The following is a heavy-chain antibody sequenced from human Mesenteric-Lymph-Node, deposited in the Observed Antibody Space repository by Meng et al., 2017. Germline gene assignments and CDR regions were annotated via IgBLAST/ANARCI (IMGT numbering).Heavy chain of an antibody. Sequence: VQLHESGPGLVRPSGTLSLTCAVYGGSFNGYYWSWIRQPPGKGLEWMGEINHSGSTNYNPSLKSRVTISVDTSKNQFSLKLSSVTAADTAVYYCASIAVAGSWFDPWGQGTLVTVSS. CDR1: GGSFNGYY. V-gene: IGHV4-34*01. J-gene: IGHJ5*02. CDR3: ASIAVAGSWFDP. CDR2: INHSGST. D-gene: IGHD6-19*01.